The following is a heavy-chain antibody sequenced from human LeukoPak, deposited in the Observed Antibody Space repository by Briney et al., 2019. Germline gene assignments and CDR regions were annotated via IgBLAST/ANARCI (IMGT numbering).Heavy chain of an antibody. Sequence: QPGGSLRLSCAASGFTFSSYSMNWVRQAPGKGLEWVSVIYSGGSTYYADSVKGRFTISRDNSKNTLYLQMNSLRAEDTAVYYCARDGSGIDYWGQGTLVTVSS. CDR3: ARDGSGIDY. V-gene: IGHV3-53*01. D-gene: IGHD1-14*01. CDR2: IYSGGST. CDR1: GFTFSSYS. J-gene: IGHJ4*02.